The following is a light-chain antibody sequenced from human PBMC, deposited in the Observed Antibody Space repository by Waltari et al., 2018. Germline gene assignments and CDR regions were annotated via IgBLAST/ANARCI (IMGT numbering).Light chain of an antibody. CDR1: QSVSSY. V-gene: IGKV3-11*01. CDR3: QQRSNSYT. CDR2: DAS. J-gene: IGKJ2*01. Sequence: IVLTQSPATLSLSPGERATLSCRASQSVSSYLAWYQQKPGQAPRLLIYDASNRATGIPARFSGSGSGTDFTLTISSLEPEDFAVYYCQQRSNSYTFGQGTKLEIK.